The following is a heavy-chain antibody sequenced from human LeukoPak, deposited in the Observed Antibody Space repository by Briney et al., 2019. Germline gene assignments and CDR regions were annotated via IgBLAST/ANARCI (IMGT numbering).Heavy chain of an antibody. CDR1: GFTLSSHG. D-gene: IGHD5-12*01. V-gene: IGHV3-74*01. CDR3: ARGRRRSIVATIFGPCDY. J-gene: IGHJ4*02. CDR2: INTDGSST. Sequence: GGSLRLSCGASGFTLSSHGMHWVRQAPGKGLVWVSRINTDGSSTSYADSVKGRFTISRDNAKNSLYLQMNSLRAEDTAVYYCARGRRRSIVATIFGPCDYWGQATLVTVSS.